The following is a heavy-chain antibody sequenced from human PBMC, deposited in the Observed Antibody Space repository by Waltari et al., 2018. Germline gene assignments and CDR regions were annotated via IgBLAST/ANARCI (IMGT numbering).Heavy chain of an antibody. CDR1: GFTFRRYS. CDR3: ARGGTFCGGDCRATSL. Sequence: EVQLVESGGGLVKPGGSLRLSCTASGFTFRRYSMTWVRQAPGKGLEWVSSISTSGSYVYHTDSVKGRFTISRDNAKNSLYLQMNSLRAEDTAVYYCARGGTFCGGDCRATSLWGQGTLVTVSS. V-gene: IGHV3-21*01. CDR2: ISTSGSYV. J-gene: IGHJ4*02. D-gene: IGHD2-21*02.